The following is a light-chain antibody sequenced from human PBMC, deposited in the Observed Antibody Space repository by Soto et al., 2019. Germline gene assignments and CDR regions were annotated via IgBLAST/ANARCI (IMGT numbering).Light chain of an antibody. Sequence: QSVLTQPPSASGTPGQRVTISCSGSSSNIGINTVNWYQQLPGTAPKLLIYSNDQRPSGVPDRFSGSKSGTSASLAISGLQSEDEAAYYCAAWDASLKGGVFGGGTKLTVL. CDR1: SSNIGINT. CDR3: AAWDASLKGGV. J-gene: IGLJ3*02. V-gene: IGLV1-44*01. CDR2: SND.